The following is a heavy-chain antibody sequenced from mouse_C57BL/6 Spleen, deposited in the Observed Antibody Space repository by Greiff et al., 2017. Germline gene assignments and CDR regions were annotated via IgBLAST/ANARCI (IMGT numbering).Heavy chain of an antibody. CDR2: IYPRSGNT. V-gene: IGHV1-81*01. J-gene: IGHJ3*01. CDR1: GYTFTSYG. D-gene: IGHD2-5*01. Sequence: QVQLQQSGAELARPGASVKLSCKASGYTFTSYGISWVKQRTGQGLEWIGEIYPRSGNTYYNEKFKGKATLTADKSSSTAYMELRSLTSEDSVVYFCASRYSNYVLFAYWGQGTLVTVSA. CDR3: ASRYSNYVLFAY.